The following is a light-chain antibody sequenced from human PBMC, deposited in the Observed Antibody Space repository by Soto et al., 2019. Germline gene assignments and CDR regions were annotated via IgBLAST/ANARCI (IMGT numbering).Light chain of an antibody. CDR3: QPFFGPPLFA. V-gene: IGKV4-1*01. CDR1: QAIFRDSSDRHL. Sequence: DIVMTQSPDSLAVSLGERASISCRSSQAIFRDSSDRHLLAWYQQKPGQPPKLLIYWASTRESGVPDRFSGSGSRTDFPPTNSSLEAEDVAVYYCQPFFGPPLFAFGQGTKLEI. CDR2: WAS. J-gene: IGKJ2*01.